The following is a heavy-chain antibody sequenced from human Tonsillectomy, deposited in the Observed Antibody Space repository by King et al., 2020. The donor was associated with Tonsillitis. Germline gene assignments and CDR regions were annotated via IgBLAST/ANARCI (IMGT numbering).Heavy chain of an antibody. CDR3: ARGRIRDFDY. V-gene: IGHV4-39*01. D-gene: IGHD2/OR15-2a*01. J-gene: IGHJ4*02. CDR1: GGSISSSSYY. Sequence: QLQESGPGLVKPSESLSLTCTVSGGSISSSSYYWGWIRQSPGKGLEWIARIYYSESTYYNPSLKSRVTISVNTSKNQFSLKLSSVTAADTAGFYCARGRIRDFDYWGQGTLVTVSS. CDR2: IYYSEST.